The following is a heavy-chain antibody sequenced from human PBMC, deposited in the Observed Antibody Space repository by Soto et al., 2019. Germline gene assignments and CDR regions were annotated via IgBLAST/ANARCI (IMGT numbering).Heavy chain of an antibody. Sequence: GESLKISCQASGYTFSKYWIAWVRQMPVKGLEYVGIVYPGDSDTRYSPSFQGQVTISFDTSTSTAYMKWNSLKASDSAIYYCARRLKDDSGSSPYYSASDVSGRGTTVTVS. CDR3: ARRLKDDSGSSPYYSASDV. D-gene: IGHD3-3*01. CDR2: VYPGDSDT. V-gene: IGHV5-51*01. CDR1: GYTFSKYW. J-gene: IGHJ6*02.